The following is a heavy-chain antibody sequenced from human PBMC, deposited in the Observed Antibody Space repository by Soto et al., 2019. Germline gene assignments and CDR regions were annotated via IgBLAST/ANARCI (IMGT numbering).Heavy chain of an antibody. CDR3: ARQVGDYYFDY. D-gene: IGHD4-17*01. J-gene: IGHJ4*02. CDR1: GGSMRGTNCY. Sequence: SEPLSPTRSATGGSMRGTNCYWGWFGLPTGKGLVWIGRILFNRSPDHNPSLQSRFTILVDTSKNQFSLRLSSVTAADTAVYFCARQVGDYYFDYWGPGTLGTVS. V-gene: IGHV4-39*01. CDR2: ILFNRSP.